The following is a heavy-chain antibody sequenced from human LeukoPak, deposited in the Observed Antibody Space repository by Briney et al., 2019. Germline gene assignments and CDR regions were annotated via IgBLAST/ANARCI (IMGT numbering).Heavy chain of an antibody. V-gene: IGHV3-21*01. J-gene: IGHJ4*02. CDR3: ARDPAAYNWNYRIFDY. CDR1: GFTFSSYS. CDR2: ISSSSSYI. D-gene: IGHD1-7*01. Sequence: GGSLRLSCAASGFTFSSYSMNRVRQAPGKGLEWVSSISSSSSYIYYADSVKGRFTISRDNAKNSLYLQMNSLRAEDTAVYYCARDPAAYNWNYRIFDYWGQGTLVTVSS.